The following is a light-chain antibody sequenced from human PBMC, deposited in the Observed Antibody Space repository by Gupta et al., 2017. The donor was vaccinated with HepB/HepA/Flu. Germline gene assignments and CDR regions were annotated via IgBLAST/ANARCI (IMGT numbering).Light chain of an antibody. CDR1: QNIDNY. CDR3: QQIDSHPLYT. Sequence: DIQMTQSPSFLSASVGDRVTMTCRASQNIDNYLNWYQQKPGKAPKLLIYGASSWQSGVPSRFSGSGSGTDFTLTISSLLPEDFATYYCQQIDSHPLYTFGQGTKLEIK. V-gene: IGKV1-39*01. J-gene: IGKJ2*01. CDR2: GAS.